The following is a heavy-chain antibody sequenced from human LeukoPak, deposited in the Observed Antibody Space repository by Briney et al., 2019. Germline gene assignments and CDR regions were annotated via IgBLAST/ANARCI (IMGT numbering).Heavy chain of an antibody. D-gene: IGHD6-6*01. CDR2: IYYSGST. CDR1: GGSISNYY. V-gene: IGHV4-59*01. J-gene: IGHJ6*03. Sequence: PSETLSLTCTVSGGSISNYYWSWIRQPPGKGLEWIGYIYYSGSTKYNPSLKSRVTISVDTSKNQFSLRLSSVTAADTAVYYCARDWGVSARPGYMDVWDKGTTVTVSS. CDR3: ARDWGVSARPGYMDV.